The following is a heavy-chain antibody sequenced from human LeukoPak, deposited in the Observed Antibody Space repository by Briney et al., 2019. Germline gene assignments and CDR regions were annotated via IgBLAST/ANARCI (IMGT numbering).Heavy chain of an antibody. D-gene: IGHD3-22*01. CDR3: ARASYYYDSSGYPGYYFGY. CDR2: INPNSGGT. CDR1: GYTFTDYY. V-gene: IGHV1-2*02. J-gene: IGHJ4*02. Sequence: ASVKVSCKASGYTFTDYYMHWVRQAPGQGPEWMGWINPNSGGTNYAQKFQGRVTMTRDTSISTAYMELSRLRSDDTAVYYCARASYYYDSSGYPGYYFGYWGQGTLVTVSS.